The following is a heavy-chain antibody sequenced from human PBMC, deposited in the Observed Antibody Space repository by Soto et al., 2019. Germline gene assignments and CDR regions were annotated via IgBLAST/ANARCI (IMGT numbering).Heavy chain of an antibody. D-gene: IGHD2-8*01. CDR3: ERIGVKDDMVPYYYYGMDV. V-gene: IGHV5-51*01. J-gene: IGHJ6*02. CDR2: IYPGDSDT. Sequence: GESLKISCKGSGYSFTSYWIGWVRQMPGKGLEWMGIIYPGDSDTRYSPSFQGQATISADKSISTAYLQWSSLKASDTAMYYCERIGVKDDMVPYYYYGMDVWGQGTTVTVSS. CDR1: GYSFTSYW.